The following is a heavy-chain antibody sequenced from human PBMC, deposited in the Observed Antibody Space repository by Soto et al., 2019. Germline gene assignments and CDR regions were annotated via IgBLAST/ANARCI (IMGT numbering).Heavy chain of an antibody. V-gene: IGHV1-69*01. J-gene: IGHJ6*02. CDR1: GGTFSSYA. CDR2: IIPIFGTA. CDR3: ARGGGASRAFYYYYGMDV. Sequence: QVQLVQSGAEVKKPGSSVKVSCKASGGTFSSYAISWVRQAPGQGLEWMGGIIPIFGTANYAQKFQGRVTITADESTSTADMELSSLRSEDTAVYYCARGGGASRAFYYYYGMDVWGQGTTVTVSS.